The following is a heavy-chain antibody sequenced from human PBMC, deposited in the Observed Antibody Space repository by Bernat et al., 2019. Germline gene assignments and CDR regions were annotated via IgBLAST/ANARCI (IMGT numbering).Heavy chain of an antibody. V-gene: IGHV4-31*03. CDR1: GGSISSGGYY. CDR2: IYYSGSA. J-gene: IGHJ4*02. D-gene: IGHD5-12*01. CDR3: ARYGPMDIVATITWALDY. Sequence: QVQLQESGPGLVKPSQTLSLTCTVSGGSISSGGYYWSWIRQHPGKGLEWIGYIYYSGSAYFNPSLKSRVTISVDTSKNQFSLKLSSVTAADTAVYYCARYGPMDIVATITWALDYWGQGTLVTVSS.